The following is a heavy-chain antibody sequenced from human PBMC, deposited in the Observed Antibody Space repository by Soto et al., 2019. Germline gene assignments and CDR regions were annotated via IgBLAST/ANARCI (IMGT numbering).Heavy chain of an antibody. V-gene: IGHV4-30-2*01. CDR3: ARGWEPPTYYFDY. CDR2: IYHSGST. Sequence: SETLSLTCTVSGASITSGGYSWIWIRQPPGKGLEWIGYIYHSGSTYYSPSLKSRVTISVDRSKNQFSLKLSSVTAADTAVYYCARGWEPPTYYFDYWGQGTLVTVSS. CDR1: GASITSGGYS. J-gene: IGHJ4*02. D-gene: IGHD1-1*01.